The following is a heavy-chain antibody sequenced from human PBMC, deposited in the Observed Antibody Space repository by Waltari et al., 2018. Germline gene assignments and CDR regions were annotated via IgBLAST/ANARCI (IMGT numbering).Heavy chain of an antibody. CDR2: IYYSGST. V-gene: IGHV4-59*08. Sequence: QVQLQESGPGLVKPSETLSLTCTVSGGSISSYYWSWIRQPPGKGLEWIGYIYYSGSTTYNPPLKSRVTIPVDTSKNQFSLKLSSVTAADTAVYYCARHMGIDCSGGSCYPYYYYYGMDVWGQGTTVTVSS. J-gene: IGHJ6*02. CDR3: ARHMGIDCSGGSCYPYYYYYGMDV. CDR1: GGSISSYY. D-gene: IGHD2-15*01.